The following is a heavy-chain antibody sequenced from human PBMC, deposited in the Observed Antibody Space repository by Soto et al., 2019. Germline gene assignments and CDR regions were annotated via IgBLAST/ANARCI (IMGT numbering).Heavy chain of an antibody. D-gene: IGHD3-3*01. J-gene: IGHJ6*03. CDR1: GGSISSSSYY. CDR3: ASLEEWLLPDYYYYMDV. CDR2: IYYSGST. V-gene: IGHV4-39*01. Sequence: SETLSLTCTVSGGSISSSSYYWGWIRQPPGKGLEWIGSIYYSGSTYYNPSLKSRVTISVDTSKNQFSLKLSSVTAADTAVYYCASLEEWLLPDYYYYMDVWGKGTTVTVSS.